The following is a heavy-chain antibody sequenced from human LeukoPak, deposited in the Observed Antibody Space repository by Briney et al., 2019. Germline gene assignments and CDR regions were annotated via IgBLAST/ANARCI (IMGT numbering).Heavy chain of an antibody. CDR3: ARSYGSGTYYNVPWDY. CDR1: GFTFSSYW. D-gene: IGHD3-10*01. J-gene: IGHJ4*02. Sequence: GGSLRLSCAPSGFTFSSYWMHWVRQAPGKGLEWVAALSYDGRNKYYADSVRGRFTISRDTSNNTMFLQMASLRAEDTAVYFCARSYGSGTYYNVPWDYWGQGTLVTVSS. CDR2: LSYDGRNK. V-gene: IGHV3-30*01.